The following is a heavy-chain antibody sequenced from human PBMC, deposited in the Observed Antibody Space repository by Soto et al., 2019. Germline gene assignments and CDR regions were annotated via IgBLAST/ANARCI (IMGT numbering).Heavy chain of an antibody. CDR3: AGGYGDYVESRAFDI. CDR2: ISAYNGNT. V-gene: IGHV1-18*01. D-gene: IGHD4-17*01. Sequence: QVQLVQSGAEVKKPGASVKLSCKASGDTFTSYGISWVRQAPGQGLEWMGWISAYNGNTNYEQKLQGRVTMPAETSTITATVERRSLRSDDTVVSYCAGGYGDYVESRAFDIWGQGTMVTVSS. J-gene: IGHJ3*02. CDR1: GDTFTSYG.